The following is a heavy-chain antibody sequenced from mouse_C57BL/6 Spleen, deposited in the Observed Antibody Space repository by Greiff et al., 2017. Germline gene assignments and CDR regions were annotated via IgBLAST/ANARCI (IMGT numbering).Heavy chain of an antibody. CDR1: GYSFTDYN. V-gene: IGHV1-39*01. CDR3: ARWGLLRSGKAMDY. J-gene: IGHJ4*01. D-gene: IGHD1-1*01. Sequence: EVKLQESGPELVKPGASVKISCKASGYSFTDYNMNWVKQSNGKSLEWIGVINPNYGTTSYNQKFKGKATLTVDQSSSTAYMQLNSLTSEDSAVYYCARWGLLRSGKAMDYWGQGTSVTVSS. CDR2: INPNYGTT.